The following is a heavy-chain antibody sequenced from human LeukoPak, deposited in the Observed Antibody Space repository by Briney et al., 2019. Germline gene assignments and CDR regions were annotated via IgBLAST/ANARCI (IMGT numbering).Heavy chain of an antibody. CDR2: IHPNTGAT. CDR3: ARDMGRYSGYDYDY. D-gene: IGHD5-12*01. Sequence: ASVKVSCKTSGYTFTDYYLHWVRQAPGQGLEWVGWIHPNTGATHYAQKFRGRLTMTRDTSFSTVYMELTRLRSDDTAVYYCARDMGRYSGYDYDYWGQGTLVTAPS. J-gene: IGHJ4*02. CDR1: GYTFTDYY. V-gene: IGHV1-2*02.